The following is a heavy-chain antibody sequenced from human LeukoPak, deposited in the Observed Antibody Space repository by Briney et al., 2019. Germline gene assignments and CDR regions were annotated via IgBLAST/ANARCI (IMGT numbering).Heavy chain of an antibody. CDR2: IYHSGST. CDR3: ARVSCSSTSCYPGFDY. D-gene: IGHD2-2*01. Sequence: PSETLSLTCAVSGGSISSGGYSWSWIRQPPGKGLEWIGYIYHSGSTYYNPSLKSRVTISVDRSKNQFSLKLSSVTAADTAVYYCARVSCSSTSCYPGFDYWGQGTLVTVSS. V-gene: IGHV4-30-2*01. J-gene: IGHJ4*02. CDR1: GGSISSGGYS.